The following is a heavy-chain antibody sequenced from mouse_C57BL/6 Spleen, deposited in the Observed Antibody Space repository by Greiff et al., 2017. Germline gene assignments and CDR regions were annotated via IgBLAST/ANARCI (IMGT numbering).Heavy chain of an antibody. CDR2: IDPNSGGT. V-gene: IGHV1-72*01. CDR3: AREDYYGSSLP. J-gene: IGHJ2*01. Sequence: VQLQQPGAELVKPGASVKLSCKASGYTFTSYWMHWVKQRPGRGLEWIGRIDPNSGGTKYNEKFKSKATLTVDKPSSTAYMQFSSLTSEDSAVYYCAREDYYGSSLPWGQGTTLTVSS. CDR1: GYTFTSYW. D-gene: IGHD1-1*01.